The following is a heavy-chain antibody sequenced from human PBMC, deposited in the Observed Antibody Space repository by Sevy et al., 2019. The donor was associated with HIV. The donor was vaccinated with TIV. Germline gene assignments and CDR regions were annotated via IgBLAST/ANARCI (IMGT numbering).Heavy chain of an antibody. Sequence: GGCLRLSCTASGFTFSSYDMNWVRQAPGKGLEWVSKISSSGSSIYYADSVKGRFTISRDNAKNSLNLQMNSLRVEDTAVYYCAKDFSVYSSSHFDYWGQGTTVTVSS. D-gene: IGHD6-13*01. CDR2: ISSSGSSI. CDR3: AKDFSVYSSSHFDY. CDR1: GFTFSSYD. J-gene: IGHJ4*02. V-gene: IGHV3-48*03.